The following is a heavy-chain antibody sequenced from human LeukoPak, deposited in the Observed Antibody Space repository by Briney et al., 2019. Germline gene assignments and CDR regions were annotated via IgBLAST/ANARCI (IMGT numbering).Heavy chain of an antibody. CDR1: GFTFSSYA. CDR2: ISYDGSNK. V-gene: IGHV3-30*04. J-gene: IGHJ6*02. CDR3: AREYCSGGGCYPRLVGMDV. D-gene: IGHD2-15*01. Sequence: GGSLSLSCAASGFTFSSYAMHWVRQAPGKGLEWVAVISYDGSNKYYADSVKGRFTISRDNSKNTLYLQMNSLRAEDTAVYYCAREYCSGGGCYPRLVGMDVWGQGTTVTVSS.